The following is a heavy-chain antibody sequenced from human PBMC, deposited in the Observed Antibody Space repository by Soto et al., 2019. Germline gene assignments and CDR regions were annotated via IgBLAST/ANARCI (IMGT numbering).Heavy chain of an antibody. CDR1: GYLFTHYG. CDR3: ARGPTRSYNYFDP. J-gene: IGHJ5*02. Sequence: QAQLVQSGPEVKKPGASVKVSCKASGYLFTHYGITWVRRAPGQGLEWMGWISANSGITYNAERHQGRVTMTTDTSTSTAYLELRNLGSDDTAIYYCARGPTRSYNYFDPWGQGTLVTVSS. CDR2: ISANSGIT. V-gene: IGHV1-18*01.